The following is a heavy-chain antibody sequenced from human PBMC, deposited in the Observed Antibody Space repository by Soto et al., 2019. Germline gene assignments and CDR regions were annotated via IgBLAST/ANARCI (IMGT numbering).Heavy chain of an antibody. CDR3: AKDKGVFNWATSYFDY. V-gene: IGHV3-30*18. Sequence: AGGSLRLSCAASGFTFSNYAMHWVRQAPGKGLEWVALTSYDGNNEYYTDTVKGRFTISRDKSNYTLFLQMNSPRPEDTAVYYCAKDKGVFNWATSYFDYWGQGALVTVSS. CDR1: GFTFSNYA. J-gene: IGHJ4*02. CDR2: TSYDGNNE. D-gene: IGHD1-1*01.